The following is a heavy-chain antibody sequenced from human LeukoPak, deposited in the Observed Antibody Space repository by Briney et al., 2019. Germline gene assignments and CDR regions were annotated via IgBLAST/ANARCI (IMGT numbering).Heavy chain of an antibody. D-gene: IGHD3-22*01. V-gene: IGHV4-30-4*07. J-gene: IGHJ4*02. CDR3: ARVTGYMIEDYFDY. Sequence: SQTLSLTCAVSGGSISSGGYSWSWIRQPPGTGLEWIGYIYYSGSTYYNPSLKSRVTISVDTSKNQFSLRLSSVTAADTAVYYCARVTGYMIEDYFDYWGQGTLVTVSS. CDR2: IYYSGST. CDR1: GGSISSGGYS.